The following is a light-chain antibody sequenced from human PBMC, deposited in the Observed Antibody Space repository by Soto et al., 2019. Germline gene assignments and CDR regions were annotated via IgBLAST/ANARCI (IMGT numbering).Light chain of an antibody. J-gene: IGLJ1*01. CDR1: NIGGKS. V-gene: IGLV3-21*02. CDR3: QVRDRGSDPRYV. Sequence: SYELAQPPSVSVAPGQTASITCGGNNIGGKSVHWYQQRPGQAPVLVVYDDSDRPSGIPERFSGSNSGNTATLTISRVEAGDEAEYYCQVRDRGSDPRYVFGTGTKLTVL. CDR2: DDS.